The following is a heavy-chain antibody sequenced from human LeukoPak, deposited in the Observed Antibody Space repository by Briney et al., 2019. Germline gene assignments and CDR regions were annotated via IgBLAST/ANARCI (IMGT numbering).Heavy chain of an antibody. Sequence: SVKVSCKASGGTFSSYAISWVRQAPGQGLEWMGRIIPILGIANYAQKFQGRVTITADKSTSTAYMELSSLGSEDTAVYYCARDPPLIAAAGTRLDYWGQGTLVTVSS. CDR1: GGTFSSYA. CDR2: IIPILGIA. D-gene: IGHD6-13*01. CDR3: ARDPPLIAAAGTRLDY. V-gene: IGHV1-69*04. J-gene: IGHJ4*02.